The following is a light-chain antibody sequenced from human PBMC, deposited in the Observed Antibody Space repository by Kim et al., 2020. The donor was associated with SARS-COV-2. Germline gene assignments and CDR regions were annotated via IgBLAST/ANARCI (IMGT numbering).Light chain of an antibody. CDR3: QQYKTYSRT. CDR1: QSISSW. J-gene: IGKJ1*01. CDR2: AAS. Sequence: ASVGDRVTITCRASQSISSWLAWYQQKPGKAPKLLIYAASTLQSGVPSRFSGSGSGTEFTLAISSLQPDDFATYYCQQYKTYSRTFGQGTKVDIK. V-gene: IGKV1-5*01.